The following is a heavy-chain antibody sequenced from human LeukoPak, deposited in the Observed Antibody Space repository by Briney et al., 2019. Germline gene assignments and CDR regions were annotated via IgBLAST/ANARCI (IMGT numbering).Heavy chain of an antibody. Sequence: GGSLRLSCAGSGFTFSNYWMTWVRQAPGKGLEWVANVKQDESEKHYVDSVKGRFTISRDNAKSSLYLRMDSLRVEDTAVYYCARDRDYHDDRTDYYYDAFDIWGQGTTVPVSS. CDR2: VKQDESEK. J-gene: IGHJ3*02. CDR3: ARDRDYHDDRTDYYYDAFDI. CDR1: GFTFSNYW. D-gene: IGHD3-22*01. V-gene: IGHV3-7*01.